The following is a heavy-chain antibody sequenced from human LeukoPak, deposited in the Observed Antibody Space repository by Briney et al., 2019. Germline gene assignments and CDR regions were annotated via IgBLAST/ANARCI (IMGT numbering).Heavy chain of an antibody. J-gene: IGHJ5*02. V-gene: IGHV7-4-1*02. CDR2: INTNTGNP. Sequence: ASVKVSCKASGYTFTSYDINWVRQATGQGLEWMGWINTNTGNPTYAQGFTGRFVFSLDTSVSTAYLQISSLKAEDTAVYYCARDLSGRNNWFDPWGQGTLVTVSS. CDR3: ARDLSGRNNWFDP. CDR1: GYTFTSYD. D-gene: IGHD5-12*01.